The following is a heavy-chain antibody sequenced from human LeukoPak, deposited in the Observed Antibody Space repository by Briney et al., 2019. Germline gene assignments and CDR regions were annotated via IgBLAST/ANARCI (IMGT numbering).Heavy chain of an antibody. J-gene: IGHJ6*03. CDR2: IKQDGSEK. V-gene: IGHV3-7*01. Sequence: GGSLRLSCAASGFTFSSYWMSWVRQAPGKGLEWVANIKQDGSEKYYVDSVKGRFTISRDNAKNSLYLQMNSLRAEDTAVYYCARGGGRSNGVTYYYYYYYMDVWGKGTTVTVSS. D-gene: IGHD2-8*01. CDR3: ARGGGRSNGVTYYYYYYYMDV. CDR1: GFTFSSYW.